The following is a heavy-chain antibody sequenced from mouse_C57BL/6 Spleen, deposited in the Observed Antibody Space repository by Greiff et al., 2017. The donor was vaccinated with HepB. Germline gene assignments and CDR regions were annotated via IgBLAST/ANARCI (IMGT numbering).Heavy chain of an antibody. CDR1: GYTFTSYW. Sequence: QVQLQQPGTELVQPGASVKLSCKASGYTFTSYWMHWVKQRPGQGLEWIGNINPSNGGTNYKEKFKSKATLTVDKSSSTGYMQLSSLTSEDSAVYYCARSGYYGLYYAMDYWGQGTSVTVSS. CDR3: ARSGYYGLYYAMDY. CDR2: INPSNGGT. D-gene: IGHD1-2*01. J-gene: IGHJ4*01. V-gene: IGHV1-53*01.